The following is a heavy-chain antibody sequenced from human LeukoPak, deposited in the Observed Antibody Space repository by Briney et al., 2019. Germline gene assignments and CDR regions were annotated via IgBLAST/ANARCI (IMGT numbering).Heavy chain of an antibody. CDR2: ISSTGNYI. CDR3: ARDAGITGTTDLDY. D-gene: IGHD1-7*01. J-gene: IGHJ4*02. CDR1: GFTFSSYS. V-gene: IGHV3-21*01. Sequence: GGSLRLSCAASGFTFSSYSMNWVRQAPGKGLEWVSSISSTGNYIHYADSVKGRFTSSRDNARSSLFLQMNSLRAEDTAVYYCARDAGITGTTDLDYWGQGTLVTVSS.